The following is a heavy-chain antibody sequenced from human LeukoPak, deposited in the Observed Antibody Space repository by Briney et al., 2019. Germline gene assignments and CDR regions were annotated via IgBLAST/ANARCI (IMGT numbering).Heavy chain of an antibody. J-gene: IGHJ3*02. CDR3: ASEARGSSGYYYSDSSAFDI. D-gene: IGHD3-22*01. CDR2: INHSGST. Sequence: SSETLSLTCAVYGGSFSGYYWSWIRQPPGKGLEWIGEINHSGSTNYNPSLKSRVTISVDTSKNQFSLKLSSVTAADTAVYYCASEARGSSGYYYSDSSAFDIWGQGTMVTVSS. V-gene: IGHV4-34*01. CDR1: GGSFSGYY.